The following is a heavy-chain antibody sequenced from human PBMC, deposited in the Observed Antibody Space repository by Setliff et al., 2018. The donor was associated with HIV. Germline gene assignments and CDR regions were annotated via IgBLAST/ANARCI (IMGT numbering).Heavy chain of an antibody. D-gene: IGHD3-22*01. J-gene: IGHJ4*02. CDR1: GFTFSNYE. CDR2: IGSTGERT. CDR3: AKELAASGLGYFDS. Sequence: GGSLRLSCAASGFTFSNYEMNWVRQAPGKGLEWISYIGSTGERTFYADSVKGRFTISRDNSKNTVYLQMNSLRAEDTAEYYCAKELAASGLGYFDSWGRGILVTVSS. V-gene: IGHV3-23*01.